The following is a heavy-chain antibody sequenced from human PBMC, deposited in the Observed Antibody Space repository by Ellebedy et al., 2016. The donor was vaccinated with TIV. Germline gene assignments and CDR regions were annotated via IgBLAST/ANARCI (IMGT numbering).Heavy chain of an antibody. CDR3: ARIPKLWFGELSLREFDY. V-gene: IGHV2-26*01. D-gene: IGHD3-10*01. J-gene: IGHJ4*02. CDR2: IFSNDEK. CDR1: GGSISSYYW. Sequence: ETLSLTXTVSGGSISSYYWSWIRQPPGKALEWLAHIFSNDEKSYSTSLKSRLTISKDTSKSQVVLTMTNMDPVDTATYYCARIPKLWFGELSLREFDYWGQGTLVTVSS.